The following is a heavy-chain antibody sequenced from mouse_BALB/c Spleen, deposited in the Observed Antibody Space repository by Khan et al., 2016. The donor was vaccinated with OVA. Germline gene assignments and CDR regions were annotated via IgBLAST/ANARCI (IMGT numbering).Heavy chain of an antibody. Sequence: QVQLQQSGAELARPGASVKMSCKASGYTFTTYTMHWVKQRPGQGLEWIGYINPSNGYTNYNQKFKDKSPLTADKSSSTAYMQLSSLTSDYSAVYYCAREGAYYRSDGWFSYWGQGTLVTVSA. J-gene: IGHJ3*01. CDR3: AREGAYYRSDGWFSY. CDR2: INPSNGYT. CDR1: GYTFTTYT. V-gene: IGHV1-4*01. D-gene: IGHD2-14*01.